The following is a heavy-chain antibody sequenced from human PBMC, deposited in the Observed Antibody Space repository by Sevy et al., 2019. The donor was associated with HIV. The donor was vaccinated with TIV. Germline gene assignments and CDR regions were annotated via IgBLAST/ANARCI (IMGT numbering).Heavy chain of an antibody. CDR3: ARHCGSTSCSHAFDI. D-gene: IGHD2-2*01. Sequence: SCAVYGGSFSGYYWSWIRQPPGKGLEWIGEINHSGSTNYNPSLKSRVTISVDTSKNQFSLKLSSVTAADTAVYYCARHCGSTSCSHAFDIWGQGTMVTVSS. V-gene: IGHV4-34*01. CDR1: GGSFSGYY. J-gene: IGHJ3*02. CDR2: INHSGST.